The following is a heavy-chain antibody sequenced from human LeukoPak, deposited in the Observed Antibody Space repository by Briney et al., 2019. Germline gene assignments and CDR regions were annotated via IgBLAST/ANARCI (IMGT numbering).Heavy chain of an antibody. CDR3: ARELRYYGSGNYYQGRGYYFDY. D-gene: IGHD3-10*01. V-gene: IGHV1-18*01. J-gene: IGHJ4*02. CDR2: ISPYNGDT. CDR1: GYTFTTCG. Sequence: ASVKVCFKASGYTFTTCGISWVREAPGQGLEWMGWISPYNGDTNYAEKVQGRVTLTTDTYTRTVYMELGSTTSDDTAFYYCARELRYYGSGNYYQGRGYYFDYWGQGTLLTVSS.